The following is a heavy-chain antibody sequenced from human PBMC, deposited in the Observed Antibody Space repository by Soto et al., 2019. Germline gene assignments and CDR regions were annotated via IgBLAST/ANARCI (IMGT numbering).Heavy chain of an antibody. D-gene: IGHD2-21*02. J-gene: IGHJ4*02. CDR1: GYTFTSYA. Sequence: QVQLVQSGAEEKKPGASVKVSCKASGYTFTSYAMHWVRQAPGQRLEWMGWINAGNGNTKYSHKFQGRVTITRDTFASTAYMELSGMRFEDTAVYYCASSIVVVTALDYWGQGTLVNVSS. CDR3: ASSIVVVTALDY. V-gene: IGHV1-3*05. CDR2: INAGNGNT.